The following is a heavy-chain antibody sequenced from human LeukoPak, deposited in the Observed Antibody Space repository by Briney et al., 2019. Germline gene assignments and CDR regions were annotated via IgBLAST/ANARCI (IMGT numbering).Heavy chain of an antibody. CDR1: GGSISSSYW. D-gene: IGHD2-21*02. CDR2: VYHSGST. V-gene: IGHV4-4*02. Sequence: SETLSLTCAVSGGSISSSYWWSWVRPPPGKGLEWIGEVYHSGSTNYNPSLKSRVTISVDKSKSQFSLKLSSVTAADTAVYYCAGAYCGGDCYSGRTFDIWGQGTMVTVSS. J-gene: IGHJ3*02. CDR3: AGAYCGGDCYSGRTFDI.